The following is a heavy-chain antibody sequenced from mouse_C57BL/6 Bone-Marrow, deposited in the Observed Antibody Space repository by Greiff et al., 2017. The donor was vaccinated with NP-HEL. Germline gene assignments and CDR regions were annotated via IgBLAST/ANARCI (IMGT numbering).Heavy chain of an antibody. D-gene: IGHD2-3*01. V-gene: IGHV8-8*01. CDR3: ARPDGYYDYFDY. J-gene: IGHJ2*01. CDR2: IWWDDDE. Sequence: QVTLKECGPGILQPSQTLSLTCSFSGFSLSTFGMGVGWIRQPSGTGLEWLAHIWWDDDEYYNPALKSRLTISKDTSKNQVFLKIANVDTADTATYYCARPDGYYDYFDYWGQGTTLTVSS. CDR1: GFSLSTFGMG.